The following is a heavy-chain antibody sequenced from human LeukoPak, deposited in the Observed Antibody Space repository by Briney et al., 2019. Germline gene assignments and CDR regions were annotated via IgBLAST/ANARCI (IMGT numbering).Heavy chain of an antibody. CDR3: ARRVRDGYNTYYFDY. CDR1: GFTFSDYY. D-gene: IGHD5-24*01. V-gene: IGHV3-11*04. CDR2: ISSSGSTI. J-gene: IGHJ4*02. Sequence: GGSLRLSCAASGFTFSDYYMSWIRQAPGKGLEWVSYISSSGSTIYYADSVKGRFTISRDNAKNSLYLQMNSLRAEDTAVYYCARRVRDGYNTYYFDYWGQGTLVTVSP.